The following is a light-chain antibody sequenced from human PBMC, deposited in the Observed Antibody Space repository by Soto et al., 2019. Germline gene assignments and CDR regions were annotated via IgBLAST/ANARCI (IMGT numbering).Light chain of an antibody. CDR2: GAS. Sequence: EIVMTQSPVILSVSPGERVTLSCRASQSVSTNLAWYQQKVGQAPRLLIYGASTRTTGIPARFSGSRSWTEFTLTISSRQSEDFVVYYCQQYNNWPPWTFGQGTKVEI. V-gene: IGKV3-15*01. J-gene: IGKJ1*01. CDR1: QSVSTN. CDR3: QQYNNWPPWT.